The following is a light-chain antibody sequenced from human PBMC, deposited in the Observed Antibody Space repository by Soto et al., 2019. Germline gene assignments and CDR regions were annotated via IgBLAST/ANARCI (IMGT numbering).Light chain of an antibody. CDR3: QQYNSWPLT. CDR1: QSFRGL. V-gene: IGKV3-11*01. J-gene: IGKJ4*01. CDR2: DAY. Sequence: EVVLTQSPGTLSLSPGERATLSCRASQSFRGLLAWYQQKPGQAPRLLIYDAYNRATGIPPRFSGGVSETECTLTISSLKSEDGAVYYCQQYNSWPLTFGGGTKVDIK.